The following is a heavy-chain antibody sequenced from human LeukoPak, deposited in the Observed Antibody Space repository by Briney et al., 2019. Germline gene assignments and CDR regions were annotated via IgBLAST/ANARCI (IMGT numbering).Heavy chain of an antibody. CDR3: ARTKHLVGYFFDF. J-gene: IGHJ4*02. V-gene: IGHV1-69*13. CDR2: VNPFSGTA. CDR1: GGSFNSYT. Sequence: SVKVSCKSSGGSFNSYTISWVRQAPGQGLLEWMGGVNPFSGTANYAQQFQGRLTIISDESTRTAYMELGSLGSEDTAVYYCARTKHLVGYFFDFWGQGTLVTVSS. D-gene: IGHD6-6*01.